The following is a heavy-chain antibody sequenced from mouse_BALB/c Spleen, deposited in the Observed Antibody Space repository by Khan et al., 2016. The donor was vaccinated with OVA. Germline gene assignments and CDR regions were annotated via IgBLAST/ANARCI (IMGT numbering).Heavy chain of an antibody. V-gene: IGHV9-3-1*01. J-gene: IGHJ1*01. CDR3: ARVGNYWYFDV. D-gene: IGHD2-1*01. Sequence: QVQLKESGPELKKPGETVKISCKASGYTFTNYGMTWVKQAPGKGLKWMGWINTYTGEPTYADDFKGRFAFSLETSATTASLHINNLKNEDTATYFCARVGNYWYFDVWGAGTTVTVSS. CDR2: INTYTGEP. CDR1: GYTFTNYG.